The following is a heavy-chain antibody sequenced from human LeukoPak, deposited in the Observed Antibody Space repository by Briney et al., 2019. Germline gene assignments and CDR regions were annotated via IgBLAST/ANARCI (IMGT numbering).Heavy chain of an antibody. CDR1: GFTFSSYA. D-gene: IGHD3-22*01. J-gene: IGHJ4*02. CDR3: ARAWEDAAYDSTGG. Sequence: PGGSLSLSCAASGFTFSSYAMHWVSQAPGKGLEWVAVISYDGSNNYYADSVKGRFTISRDNSKNTLYLQMNSLRAEYTAVYYCARAWEDAAYDSTGGWGQGTLVTVSS. CDR2: ISYDGSNN. V-gene: IGHV3-30-3*01.